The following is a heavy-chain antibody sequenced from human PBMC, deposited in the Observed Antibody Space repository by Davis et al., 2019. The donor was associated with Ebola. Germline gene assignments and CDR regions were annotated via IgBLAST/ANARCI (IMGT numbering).Heavy chain of an antibody. CDR1: GFTFSNAW. D-gene: IGHD1-26*01. V-gene: IGHV3-7*03. Sequence: GESLKISCAASGFTFSNAWMSWVRQAPGKGLEWVANINHDGNAKYYVDSVEGRFTISRDNAKNSLYQQMNSLRADDTAVYYCARAYIGSVDYWGQGTLVTVSS. CDR2: INHDGNAK. CDR3: ARAYIGSVDY. J-gene: IGHJ4*02.